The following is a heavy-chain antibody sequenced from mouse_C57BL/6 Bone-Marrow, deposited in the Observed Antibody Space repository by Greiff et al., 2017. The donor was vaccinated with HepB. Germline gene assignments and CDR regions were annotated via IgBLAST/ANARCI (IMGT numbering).Heavy chain of an antibody. CDR2: IWSDGST. CDR1: GFSLTSYG. CDR3: ARHAWGGSWFAY. D-gene: IGHD4-1*01. V-gene: IGHV2-6-1*01. J-gene: IGHJ3*01. Sequence: QVQLKESGPGLVAPSQSLSITCTVSGFSLTSYGVHWVRQPPGKGLEWLVVIWSDGSTTYNSALKSRLSISMDNSKSQVFLIMNSLQADDTAVYYCARHAWGGSWFAYWGQGPLVTVSA.